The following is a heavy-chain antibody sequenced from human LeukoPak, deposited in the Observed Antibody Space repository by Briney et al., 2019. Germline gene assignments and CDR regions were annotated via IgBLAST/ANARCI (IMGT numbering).Heavy chain of an antibody. CDR2: ISGSGGST. J-gene: IGHJ3*02. D-gene: IGHD3-10*02. Sequence: PGGSLRLSCAASGITFRNNAMSWVRQAPGKGLEWVSAISGSGGSTDYADSVRGRFTISRDNSRNTLYLQMNSLRAEDTAVYYCARNTGSYYVYTTFDIWGQGTMVTVSS. CDR3: ARNTGSYYVYTTFDI. CDR1: GITFRNNA. V-gene: IGHV3-23*01.